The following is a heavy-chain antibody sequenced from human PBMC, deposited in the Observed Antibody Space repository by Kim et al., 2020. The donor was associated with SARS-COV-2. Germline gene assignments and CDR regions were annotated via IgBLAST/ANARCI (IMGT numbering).Heavy chain of an antibody. Sequence: SETLSLTCTVSGGSISSYYWSWIRQPPGKGLEWIGYIYYSGSTNYNPSLKSRVTISVDTSKNQFSLKLSSVTAADTAVYYCARSLKQWLGQSYWYFDLWGRGTLVTVSS. CDR1: GGSISSYY. CDR2: IYYSGST. V-gene: IGHV4-59*01. CDR3: ARSLKQWLGQSYWYFDL. J-gene: IGHJ2*01. D-gene: IGHD6-19*01.